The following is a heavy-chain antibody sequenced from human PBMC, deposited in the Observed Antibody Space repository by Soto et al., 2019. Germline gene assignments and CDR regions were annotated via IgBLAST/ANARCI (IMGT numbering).Heavy chain of an antibody. V-gene: IGHV4-39*01. D-gene: IGHD3-22*01. Sequence: QLQLQESGPGLVKPSETLSLTCTVSGGSISSSSYYWGWIRQPPGKGLEWIGSIYYSGSTYYNPSLKSRVTISVDTSKSQFSLKLSSVTAADTAVYYCARLRAKTYYYDSSGYYYFDYWGQGTLVTVSS. J-gene: IGHJ4*02. CDR1: GGSISSSSYY. CDR3: ARLRAKTYYYDSSGYYYFDY. CDR2: IYYSGST.